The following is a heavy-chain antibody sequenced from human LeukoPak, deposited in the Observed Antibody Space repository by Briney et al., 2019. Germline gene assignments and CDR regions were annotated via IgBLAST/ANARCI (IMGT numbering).Heavy chain of an antibody. Sequence: GGSLRLSCAASGFTLGRYWMHWFRQAPGTGLVWVARSNSDGKITDYADSVRGRFTTSRDNTKNTVYLQMSSLRAEDTGVYYCARDHHDFWSGYPNYWGQGTLVIVSS. J-gene: IGHJ4*02. CDR3: ARDHHDFWSGYPNY. CDR2: SNSDGKIT. CDR1: GFTLGRYW. V-gene: IGHV3-74*01. D-gene: IGHD3-3*01.